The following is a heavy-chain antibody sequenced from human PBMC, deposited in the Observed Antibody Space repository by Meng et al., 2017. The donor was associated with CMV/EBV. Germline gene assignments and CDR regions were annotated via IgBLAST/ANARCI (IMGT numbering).Heavy chain of an antibody. J-gene: IGHJ6*02. CDR3: ARGGGICSGGSCYPLGYYGMDV. Sequence: GSLRLSCTVSGGSISSYYWSWIRQPPGKGLEWIGYIYYSGSTNYNPSLKSRVTISVDTSKNQFSLKLSSVTAAHTAVYYCARGGGICSGGSCYPLGYYGMDVWGQGTTVTVSS. CDR2: IYYSGST. CDR1: GGSISSYY. D-gene: IGHD2-15*01. V-gene: IGHV4-59*01.